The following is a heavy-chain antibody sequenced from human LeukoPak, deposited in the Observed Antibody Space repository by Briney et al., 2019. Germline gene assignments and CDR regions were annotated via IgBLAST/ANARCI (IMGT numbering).Heavy chain of an antibody. J-gene: IGHJ6*04. CDR2: ISSSGSTI. CDR3: AELGITMIGGV. CDR1: GFTFSSYG. Sequence: GRSLRLSCAASGFTFSSYGMHWVRQAPGKGLEWVSYISSSGSTIYYADSVKGRFTISRDNAKNSLYLQMNSLRAEDTAVYYCAELGITMIGGVWGKGTTVTISS. V-gene: IGHV3-48*04. D-gene: IGHD3-10*02.